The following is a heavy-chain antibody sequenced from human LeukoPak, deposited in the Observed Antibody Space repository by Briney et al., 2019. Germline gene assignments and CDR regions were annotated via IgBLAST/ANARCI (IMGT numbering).Heavy chain of an antibody. CDR1: GGSFIGYY. J-gene: IGHJ3*02. D-gene: IGHD5-18*01. CDR2: SKHDGSS. CDR3: ARGRGYNAFDI. Sequence: SETLSLTCAVSGGSFIGYYGSWIRQPPVKGLEWIVESKHDGSSNYNPSLKSRVTISVDTSKNQFSLRLSSVTAADTAVYSCARGRGYNAFDIWGQGTMVTVSS. V-gene: IGHV4-34*01.